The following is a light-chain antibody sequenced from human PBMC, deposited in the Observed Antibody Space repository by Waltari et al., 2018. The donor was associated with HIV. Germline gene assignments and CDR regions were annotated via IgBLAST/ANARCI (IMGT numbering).Light chain of an antibody. CDR2: DVT. V-gene: IGLV2-8*01. CDR3: ASHAGSKDV. CDR1: SSDVGAYNY. Sequence: SALTQPPSASGSPGQSVTISCTGTSSDVGAYNYVSWFQQHPGKAPKLMIYDVTKRPSGVPDRFSGSKSGNTASLTVSGLQAEDEADYYCASHAGSKDVFGGGTRLTVL. J-gene: IGLJ2*01.